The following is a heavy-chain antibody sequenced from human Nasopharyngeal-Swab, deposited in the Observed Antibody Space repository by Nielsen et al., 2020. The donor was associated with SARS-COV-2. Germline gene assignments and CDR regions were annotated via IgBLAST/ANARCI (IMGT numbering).Heavy chain of an antibody. V-gene: IGHV3-66*01. CDR1: EFTVSSNY. CDR3: ARDSYYYDSSGYYRYYYYYGMDV. J-gene: IGHJ6*02. D-gene: IGHD3-22*01. Sequence: GGSLRLSCAASEFTVSSNYMSWVRQAPGKGLEWVSVIYSGGSTYYADSVKGRFTISRDNSKNTLYLQMNSLRAEDTAVYYCARDSYYYDSSGYYRYYYYYGMDVWGQGTTVTVSS. CDR2: IYSGGST.